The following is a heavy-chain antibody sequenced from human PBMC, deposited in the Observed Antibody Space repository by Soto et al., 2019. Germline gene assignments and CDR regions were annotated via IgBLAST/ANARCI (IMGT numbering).Heavy chain of an antibody. CDR3: ARDHRIQLPLLRDYYYGMDV. CDR1: GGSVSSGSYY. J-gene: IGHJ6*02. D-gene: IGHD5-18*01. Sequence: SETLSLTCTVSGGSVSSGSYYWSWIRQPPGKGLEWIGYNYYSGSTNYNPSLKSRVTISVDTSKNQFSLKLSSVTAADTAVYYCARDHRIQLPLLRDYYYGMDVWGQGTTVTVSS. V-gene: IGHV4-61*01. CDR2: NYYSGST.